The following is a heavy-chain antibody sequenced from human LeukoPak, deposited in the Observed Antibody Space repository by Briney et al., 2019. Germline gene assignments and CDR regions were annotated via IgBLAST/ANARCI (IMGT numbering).Heavy chain of an antibody. CDR2: IYYSGST. D-gene: IGHD1-26*01. J-gene: IGHJ2*01. CDR3: ARLEWVGATPWYFDL. Sequence: PSETLCLTCTVSGGSISSSSYYWGWIRQPPGKGLEWIGSIYYSGSTYYNPSLKSRVTISVDTSKNQFSLKLSSVTAADTAVYYCARLEWVGATPWYFDLWGRGTLVTVSS. CDR1: GGSISSSSYY. V-gene: IGHV4-39*01.